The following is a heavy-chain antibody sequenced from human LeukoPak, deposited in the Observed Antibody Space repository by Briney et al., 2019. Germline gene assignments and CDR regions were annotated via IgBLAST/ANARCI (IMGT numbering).Heavy chain of an antibody. CDR2: LNWDGRTT. V-gene: IGHV3-20*04. Sequence: GGSLRLSCAASGFTFDDYGMSWVRQVPGKGLEWVSGLNWDGRTTGYADSVKGRFSISRDNAKNSLFLQMNSLMPEDTAFYYCARGDPCSKPLDYWGQGTLVTVSS. J-gene: IGHJ4*02. CDR1: GFTFDDYG. CDR3: ARGDPCSKPLDY. D-gene: IGHD3-16*01.